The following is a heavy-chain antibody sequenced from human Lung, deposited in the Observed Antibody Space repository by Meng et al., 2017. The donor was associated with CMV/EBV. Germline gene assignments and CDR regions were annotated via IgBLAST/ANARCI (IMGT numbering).Heavy chain of an antibody. CDR3: ASPYYYDSRGACDI. J-gene: IGHJ3*02. D-gene: IGHD3-22*01. CDR1: GFTFSSYS. CDR2: ISSSSSYI. V-gene: IGHV3-21*01. Sequence: GESXKISXAASGFTFSSYSMNWVRQAPGKGLEWVSSISSSSSYIYYADSVKGRFTISRDNAKNSLYLQMNSLRAEDTAVYYCASPYYYDSRGACDIWGQGTXVTVSS.